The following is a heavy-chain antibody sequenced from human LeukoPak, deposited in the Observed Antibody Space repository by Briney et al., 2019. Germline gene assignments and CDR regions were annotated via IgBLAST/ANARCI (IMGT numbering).Heavy chain of an antibody. CDR1: GGSISSGDYY. CDR3: ARVTTVMLFDY. D-gene: IGHD4-17*01. Sequence: SETLSLTCTVSGGSISSGDYYWSWIRQPPGKGLEWIGYIYYSGNTYYNPSLKSRVTISVDTSKNQFSLKLSSVTAADTAVYYCARVTTVMLFDYWGQGTLVTVSS. V-gene: IGHV4-30-4*01. CDR2: IYYSGNT. J-gene: IGHJ4*02.